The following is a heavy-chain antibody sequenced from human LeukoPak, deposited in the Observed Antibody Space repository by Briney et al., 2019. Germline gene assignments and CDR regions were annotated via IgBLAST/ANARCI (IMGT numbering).Heavy chain of an antibody. D-gene: IGHD1-26*01. CDR1: GGSISSSSYY. CDR2: IYYSGST. CDR3: ARDIFASVGAPGY. J-gene: IGHJ4*02. Sequence: SSETLSLTCTVSGGSISSSSYYWGWIRQPPGKGLEWIGSIYYSGSTSYNPSLKSRVTISIDTSKKQFSLKLSSVTAADTAVYYCARDIFASVGAPGYWGQGTLVTVSS. V-gene: IGHV4-39*07.